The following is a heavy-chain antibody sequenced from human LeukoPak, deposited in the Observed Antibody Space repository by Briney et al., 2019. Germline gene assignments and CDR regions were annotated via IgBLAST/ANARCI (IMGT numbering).Heavy chain of an antibody. D-gene: IGHD3-10*01. CDR3: ARDRYYGSGSYWRYFDY. J-gene: IGHJ4*02. V-gene: IGHV1-18*04. Sequence: ASVKVSYKASGYTFTSYGISWVRQAPGQGLEWMGWISAYNGNTNYAQKFQGRVTMTTDTSTSIAYMEVRSLRSDDTAVYYCARDRYYGSGSYWRYFDYWGQGTLVTVSS. CDR2: ISAYNGNT. CDR1: GYTFTSYG.